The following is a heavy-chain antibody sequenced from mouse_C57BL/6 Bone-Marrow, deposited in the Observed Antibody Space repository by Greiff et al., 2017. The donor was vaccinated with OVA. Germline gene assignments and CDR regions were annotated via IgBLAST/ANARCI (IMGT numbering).Heavy chain of an antibody. CDR1: GYTFTSYW. CDR2: INPSSGYT. CDR3: ARGYDVDWYFDV. J-gene: IGHJ1*03. Sequence: QVQLQQSGAELVKPGASVKLSCKASGYTFTSYWMHWVKQRPGQGLEWIGYINPSSGYTKYNQKFKDKATLTADKSSSTAYMQLSSLTSEDSAVYYCARGYDVDWYFDVWGKGTTVTVSS. D-gene: IGHD2-2*01. V-gene: IGHV1-7*01.